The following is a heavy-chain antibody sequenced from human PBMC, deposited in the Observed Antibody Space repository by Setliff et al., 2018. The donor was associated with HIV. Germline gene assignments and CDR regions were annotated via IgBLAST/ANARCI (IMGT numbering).Heavy chain of an antibody. Sequence: GGSLRLSCAASRFTFSNNAMGWVRQAPGKGLDWVSAISSSGGSTYYADSVKGRFTISRDKSKNTLYLQMDSLRAEDTAAYYCAKDSSSGYYYYYLDVWGKGTTVTVSS. V-gene: IGHV3-23*01. CDR1: RFTFSNNA. D-gene: IGHD6-6*01. CDR2: ISSSGGST. J-gene: IGHJ6*03. CDR3: AKDSSSGYYYYYLDV.